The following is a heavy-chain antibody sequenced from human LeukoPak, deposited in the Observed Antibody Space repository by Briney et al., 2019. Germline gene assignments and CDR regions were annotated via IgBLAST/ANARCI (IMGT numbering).Heavy chain of an antibody. CDR2: IYSRGST. D-gene: IGHD3-22*01. CDR3: TRDYYGP. V-gene: IGHV3-66*01. Sequence: TGGALRLSCAASGVTVSNNYMRSVRQAPGEGLEWVSRIYSRGSTSYADSVKGRVTISRDNSKNTLFLPMNRLIVEHTSVYYCTRDYYGPWGQGALVTVSS. CDR1: GVTVSNNY. J-gene: IGHJ5*02.